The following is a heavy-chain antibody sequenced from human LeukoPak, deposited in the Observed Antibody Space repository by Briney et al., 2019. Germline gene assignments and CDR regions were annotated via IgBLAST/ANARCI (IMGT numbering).Heavy chain of an antibody. CDR2: IYYSGST. J-gene: IGHJ6*02. D-gene: IGHD4-11*01. CDR3: ASSYTVTTGGVRYYYGMDV. Sequence: SETLSLTCAVSGGSIFYYYWSWIRQPPGKGLEWIGYIYYSGSTNYNPSLTSRVTISVDTSKNQFSLKLSSATAADTAVYYCASSYTVTTGGVRYYYGMDVWGQGTTVTVSS. CDR1: GGSIFYYY. V-gene: IGHV4-59*01.